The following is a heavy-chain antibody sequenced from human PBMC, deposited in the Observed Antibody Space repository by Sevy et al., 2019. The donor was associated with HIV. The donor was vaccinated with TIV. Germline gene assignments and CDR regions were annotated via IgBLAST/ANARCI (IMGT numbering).Heavy chain of an antibody. CDR2: IYYSGNT. D-gene: IGHD6-19*01. Sequence: SETLSLTCTVSGGSISTYYWSWIRQPPGKGLEWIGHIYYSGNTNYNPSLKSRVTISLDTSKNQFSLNLTSVTAADTALYYCARAPAGGWAVWGQGTLVTVSS. J-gene: IGHJ4*02. CDR1: GGSISTYY. CDR3: ARAPAGGWAV. V-gene: IGHV4-59*01.